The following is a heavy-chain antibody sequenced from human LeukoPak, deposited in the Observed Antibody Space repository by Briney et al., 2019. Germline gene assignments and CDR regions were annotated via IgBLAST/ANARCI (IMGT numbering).Heavy chain of an antibody. D-gene: IGHD1-26*01. CDR2: IYYSGST. Sequence: SETLSLTCTVSGGSISSYYWSWIRQPPGKGLEWIGYIYYSGSTNYNPSLKSRVTMSVDTSKYQLSLKLSSVTAADTAVYYCARHRAGAGKYFDYWGQGTLVTVSS. CDR3: ARHRAGAGKYFDY. V-gene: IGHV4-59*08. CDR1: GGSISSYY. J-gene: IGHJ4*02.